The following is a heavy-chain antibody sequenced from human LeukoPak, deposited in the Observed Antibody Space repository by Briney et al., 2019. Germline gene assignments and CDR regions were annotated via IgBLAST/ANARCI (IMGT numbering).Heavy chain of an antibody. CDR1: GFTFSSYG. J-gene: IGHJ3*02. D-gene: IGHD6-13*01. Sequence: GGSLRLSCAASGFTFSSYGMHWVRQAPGKGLEWVAVIWYDESNKYYADSVKGRFTISRDNSKNTLYLQMNSLRAEDTAVYYCARDSPHSSNLFPDAFDIWGQGTMVTVSS. V-gene: IGHV3-33*01. CDR2: IWYDESNK. CDR3: ARDSPHSSNLFPDAFDI.